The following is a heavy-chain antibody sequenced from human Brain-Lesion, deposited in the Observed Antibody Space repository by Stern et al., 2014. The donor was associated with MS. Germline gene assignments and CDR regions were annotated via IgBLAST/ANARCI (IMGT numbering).Heavy chain of an antibody. CDR2: INPNTGGT. J-gene: IGHJ6*02. Sequence: VQLVESGAEVKKPGASEKVSCKTSGYIFTGYYIHWVRQAPGQGLEWMAWINPNTGGTKYAQKFQGRVTMSRDTSISTAYVELSSLTSDDTAVYYCARDQRGITIFGVVTDYYYLGMDVWGQGTTVTVSS. V-gene: IGHV1-2*02. D-gene: IGHD3-3*01. CDR3: ARDQRGITIFGVVTDYYYLGMDV. CDR1: GYIFTGYY.